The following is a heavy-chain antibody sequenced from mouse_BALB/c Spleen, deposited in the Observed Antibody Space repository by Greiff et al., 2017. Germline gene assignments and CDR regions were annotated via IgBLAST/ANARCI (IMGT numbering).Heavy chain of an antibody. Sequence: EVQLQESGAELVKPGASVKLSCTASGFNIKDTYMHWVKQRPEQGLEWIGRIDPANGNTKYDPKFQGKATITADTSSNTAYLQLSSLTSEDTAVYYCAVITTGFYYAMDYWGQGTSVTVSS. J-gene: IGHJ4*01. D-gene: IGHD1-1*01. V-gene: IGHV14-3*02. CDR3: AVITTGFYYAMDY. CDR1: GFNIKDTY. CDR2: IDPANGNT.